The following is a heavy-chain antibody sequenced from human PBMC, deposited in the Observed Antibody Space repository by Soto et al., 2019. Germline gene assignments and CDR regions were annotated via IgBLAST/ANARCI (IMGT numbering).Heavy chain of an antibody. CDR1: GYTFTSYY. J-gene: IGHJ4*02. CDR3: ARDEWGDLAVARTHFDY. V-gene: IGHV1-46*01. Sequence: ASVKVSCKASGYTFTSYYMHWVRQAPGQGLEWMGIINPSGGSTSYAQKFQGRVTMTRDTSTSTVYMELSSLRSEDTAVYYCARDEWGDLAVARTHFDYWGQGTLVTVSS. D-gene: IGHD6-19*01. CDR2: INPSGGST.